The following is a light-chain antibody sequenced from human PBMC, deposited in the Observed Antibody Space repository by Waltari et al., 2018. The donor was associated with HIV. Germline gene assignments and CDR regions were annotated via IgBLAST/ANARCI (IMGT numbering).Light chain of an antibody. Sequence: SYELIQPPSVYVSPGQTATITCSGDKLGDKYVCWYQQKPGQSPVLVVYQDNKRPSGIPERFSGSNSGNTATLTINGTQAVDEGDYYCQAWDTSTGVFGAGTKVSVL. V-gene: IGLV3-1*01. CDR2: QDN. J-gene: IGLJ1*01. CDR3: QAWDTSTGV. CDR1: KLGDKY.